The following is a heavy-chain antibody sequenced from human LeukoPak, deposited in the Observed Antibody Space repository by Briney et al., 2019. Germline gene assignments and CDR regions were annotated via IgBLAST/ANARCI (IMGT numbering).Heavy chain of an antibody. Sequence: SETLSLTCTVSGGPISSSNYYWAWIRQPPGKGLEWIGYIYYSGSTNYNPSLKSRVTISVDTSKNQFSLKLSSVTAADTAVYYCARGPPGSNYARFDYWGQGTLVTVSS. D-gene: IGHD4-11*01. CDR2: IYYSGST. CDR3: ARGPPGSNYARFDY. V-gene: IGHV4-61*05. J-gene: IGHJ4*02. CDR1: GGPISSSNYY.